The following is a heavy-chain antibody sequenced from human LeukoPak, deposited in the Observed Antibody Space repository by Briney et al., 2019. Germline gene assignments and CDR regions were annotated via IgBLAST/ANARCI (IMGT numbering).Heavy chain of an antibody. CDR1: GDSISNYY. CDR3: ARGPTYQPIDF. CDR2: IHYTGST. J-gene: IGHJ4*02. V-gene: IGHV4-59*08. D-gene: IGHD2-2*01. Sequence: PSETLSLTCTVSGDSISNYYWSWIRQSPGKALEWIGNIHYTGSTSYNPSLKSRVTISVDTSKNHFSLKLSSVTAADTAVYYCARGPTYQPIDFWGQGTLVTVSS.